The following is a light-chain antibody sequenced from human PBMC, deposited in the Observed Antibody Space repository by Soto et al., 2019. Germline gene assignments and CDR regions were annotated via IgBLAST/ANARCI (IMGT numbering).Light chain of an antibody. CDR2: DVS. CDR1: SSEVGGYNY. J-gene: IGLJ1*01. V-gene: IGLV2-14*01. CDR3: SSYTVIITLHV. Sequence: LTQPASVSGSPGQSITISCTGTSSEVGGYNYVSWYQQHPGKAPKLMIYDVSNRPSGGSNRVSGSKSVNTSSLTISVLHAYYVADYNCSSYTVIITLHVFRTRPKVTVL.